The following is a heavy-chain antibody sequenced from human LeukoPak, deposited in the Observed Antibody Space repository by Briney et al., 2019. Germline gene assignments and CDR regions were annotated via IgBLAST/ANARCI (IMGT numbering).Heavy chain of an antibody. D-gene: IGHD4-17*01. J-gene: IGHJ4*02. V-gene: IGHV4-34*01. Sequence: SETLSLTSAVYGGSFSGYYWSWIRQPPGKGLEWIGEINHSGSTNYNPSLKSRVTISVDTSKNQFSLKLSSVTAADTAVYYCARKGEDYGERADYWGQGTLVTVSS. CDR2: INHSGST. CDR3: ARKGEDYGERADY. CDR1: GGSFSGYY.